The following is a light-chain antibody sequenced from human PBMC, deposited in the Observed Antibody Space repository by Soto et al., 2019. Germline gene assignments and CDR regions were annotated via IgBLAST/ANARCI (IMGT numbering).Light chain of an antibody. V-gene: IGKV3D-20*02. J-gene: IGKJ4*01. CDR1: QSVSSSS. Sequence: EIVLTHSPGTLSLSPGERATLSSRASQSVSSSSLAWYQQNPGQAPRLLVYDASNRATGVPTRFSGSGSGTDFTLTISNLEPEDFAVYYCQQHISWPLTFGGGTKVDIK. CDR2: DAS. CDR3: QQHISWPLT.